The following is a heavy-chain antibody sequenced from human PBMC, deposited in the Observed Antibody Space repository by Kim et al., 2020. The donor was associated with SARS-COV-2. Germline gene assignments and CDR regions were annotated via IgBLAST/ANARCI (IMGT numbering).Heavy chain of an antibody. CDR3: AREVYPEGYYGMDV. CDR1: GFTFSSYA. Sequence: GGSLRLSCAASGFTFSSYAMHWVRQAPGKGLEWVAVISYDGSNKYYVDSVKGRFTISRDNSKNTLYLQMNSLRAEDTAVYYCAREVYPEGYYGMDVWGQGTTVTVSS. J-gene: IGHJ6*02. CDR2: ISYDGSNK. V-gene: IGHV3-30*04.